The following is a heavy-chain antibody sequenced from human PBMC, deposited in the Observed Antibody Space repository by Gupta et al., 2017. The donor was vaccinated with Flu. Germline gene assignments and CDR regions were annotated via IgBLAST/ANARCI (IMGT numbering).Heavy chain of an antibody. Sequence: EVQLVESGGDLVKPGGCLRLSCAASGFTFKSYSMNWVRQAPGKGLEWVSSISGSVGYIYYADSVKGRFTISRDNAKNSLYLQMNSLRAEDTAVYYCAGEVLAGPTAYDYWGQGTLVTVSS. CDR1: GFTFKSYS. CDR3: AGEVLAGPTAYDY. D-gene: IGHD4-17*01. CDR2: ISGSVGYI. J-gene: IGHJ4*02. V-gene: IGHV3-21*01.